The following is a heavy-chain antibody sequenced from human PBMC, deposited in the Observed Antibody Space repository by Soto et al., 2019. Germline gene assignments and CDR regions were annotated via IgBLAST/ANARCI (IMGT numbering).Heavy chain of an antibody. V-gene: IGHV3-23*01. CDR1: GFTFSTYA. CDR3: ARGLRVYSSNFDY. D-gene: IGHD5-18*01. CDR2: ISGSGGST. Sequence: LRLSCAASGFTFSTYAMNWVRQAPGKGLERVSTISGSGGSTYYADSVKGRFTISRDNSKNTLYVQMNSLRAEDTAIYYCARGLRVYSSNFDYWGQGTLVTVPQ. J-gene: IGHJ4*02.